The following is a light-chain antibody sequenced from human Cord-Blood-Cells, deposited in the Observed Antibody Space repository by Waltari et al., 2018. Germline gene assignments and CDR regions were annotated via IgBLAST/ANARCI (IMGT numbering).Light chain of an antibody. Sequence: EIVLTQPPATLSLPPGERATLSCRASQRVSSYLAWYQQKPGQAPRLLIYDASNRATGIPARFSGSGSGTDFTLTISSLGPEDFAVYYCQQRSNWPPWTFGQGTKVEIK. CDR2: DAS. J-gene: IGKJ1*01. CDR3: QQRSNWPPWT. V-gene: IGKV3-11*01. CDR1: QRVSSY.